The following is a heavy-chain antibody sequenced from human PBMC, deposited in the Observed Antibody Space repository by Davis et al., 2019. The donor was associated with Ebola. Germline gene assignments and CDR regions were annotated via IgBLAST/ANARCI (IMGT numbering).Heavy chain of an antibody. CDR1: GFTSSGSA. CDR2: IRSKANSYAT. J-gene: IGHJ4*02. CDR3: AKDEIGGYSSAFDY. D-gene: IGHD4-11*01. V-gene: IGHV3-73*01. Sequence: GESLKISCSASGFTSSGSAMHWVRQASGKGLEWVGRIRSKANSYATAYAASVKGRFTISRDNSKNTLYLQMNSLRAEDTAVYYCAKDEIGGYSSAFDYWGQGTLVTVSS.